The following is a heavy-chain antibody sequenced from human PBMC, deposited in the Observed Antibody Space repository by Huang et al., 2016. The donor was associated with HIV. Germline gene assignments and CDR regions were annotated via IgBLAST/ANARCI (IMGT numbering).Heavy chain of an antibody. V-gene: IGHV3-48*01. D-gene: IGHD3-9*01. CDR1: GFTFSAFS. CDR3: ARGKYDVLTGWDDTYYFDH. Sequence: EVQLVESGGRLVRPGGSLRLACAASGFTFSAFSMNWIRQAPGKWLDWISYIRSENGLTYYADSVKGRFTISRDTAKNALYLQMNSLRADDTALYFCARGKYDVLTGWDDTYYFDHWGQGTLVTVSS. CDR2: IRSENGLT. J-gene: IGHJ4*02.